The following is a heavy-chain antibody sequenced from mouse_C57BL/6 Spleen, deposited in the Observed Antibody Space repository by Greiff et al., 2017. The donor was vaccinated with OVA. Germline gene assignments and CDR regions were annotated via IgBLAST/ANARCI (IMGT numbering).Heavy chain of an antibody. D-gene: IGHD1-1*02. CDR3: ARGSPYYFDY. CDR1: GYTFTSSW. CDR2: INPSNGGT. J-gene: IGHJ2*01. V-gene: IGHV1-53*01. Sequence: QVQLQQPGTELVKPGASVKLSCKASGYTFTSSWMHWVKPRPGQGLEWIGNINPSNGGTHYNEKFKSKATLTVDKSSSTAYLQLSSLTSEDSAVYYCARGSPYYFDYWGQGTTLTVSS.